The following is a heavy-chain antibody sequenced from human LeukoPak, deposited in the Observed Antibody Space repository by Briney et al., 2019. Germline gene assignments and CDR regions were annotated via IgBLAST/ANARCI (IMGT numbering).Heavy chain of an antibody. J-gene: IGHJ4*02. V-gene: IGHV4-30-4*01. D-gene: IGHD3-10*01. CDR3: ASLTVWFGELLYLY. Sequence: SETLSLTCTVSGGSISSGDYYWSWIRQPPGKGLEWIGYIYYSGSTYYNPSLKSRVTISVDTSKNQFSLKLSSVTAADTAVYYCASLTVWFGELLYLYWGQGTLVTVSS. CDR1: GGSISSGDYY. CDR2: IYYSGST.